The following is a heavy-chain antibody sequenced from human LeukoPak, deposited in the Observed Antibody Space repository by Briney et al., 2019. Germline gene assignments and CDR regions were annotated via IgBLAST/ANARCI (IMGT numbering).Heavy chain of an antibody. Sequence: PSETLSLTCTVSGGSISSYYWSWIRQPPGKGLEWIGYVYYSGSTNYNPSLKSRVTISVDTSKNQFSLKLSSVTAPVTAVYYCARDTGYSYGYGSDWFDPWGQGTLVTVSS. J-gene: IGHJ5*02. CDR2: VYYSGST. D-gene: IGHD5-18*01. CDR3: ARDTGYSYGYGSDWFDP. CDR1: GGSISSYY. V-gene: IGHV4-59*01.